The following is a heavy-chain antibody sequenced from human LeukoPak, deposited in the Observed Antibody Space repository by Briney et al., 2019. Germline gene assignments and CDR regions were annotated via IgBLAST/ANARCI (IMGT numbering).Heavy chain of an antibody. D-gene: IGHD3-22*01. V-gene: IGHV3-33*01. CDR1: GFTFSNYG. Sequence: PGGSLRLSCIASGFTFSNYGMHWVRQAPGKGLEWVAVIWYDGTNKYYADSVKGRFTISRDNSKNTLYLQMNSLRVEDTAVYSCAREGYYDSSGYYPLDYWGQGTLVTVSS. J-gene: IGHJ4*02. CDR2: IWYDGTNK. CDR3: AREGYYDSSGYYPLDY.